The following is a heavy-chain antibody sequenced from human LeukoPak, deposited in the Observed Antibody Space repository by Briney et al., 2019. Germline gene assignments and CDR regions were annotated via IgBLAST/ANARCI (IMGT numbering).Heavy chain of an antibody. CDR1: GGSISSYY. V-gene: IGHV4-59*12. CDR2: IYYSGST. Sequence: SETLSLTCTVSGGSISSYYWSWIRQPPGKGLEWIGYIYYSGSTNYNPSLKSRVTISVDTSKNQFSLKLSSVTAADTAVYYCARGKDIVVVTASGMDVWGQGTTVTVSS. CDR3: ARGKDIVVVTASGMDV. J-gene: IGHJ6*02. D-gene: IGHD2-21*02.